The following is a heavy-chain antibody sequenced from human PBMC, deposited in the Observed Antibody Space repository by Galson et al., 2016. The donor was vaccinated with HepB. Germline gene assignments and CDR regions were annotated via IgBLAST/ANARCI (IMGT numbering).Heavy chain of an antibody. CDR2: VSYTGTS. CDR3: ARLRPYSGTWYYFDS. D-gene: IGHD6-13*01. V-gene: IGHV4-59*08. CDR1: GGSLSSYY. Sequence: ETLSLTCAVSGGSLSSYYWSRIRPPPGKGLEWIGYVSYTGTSNSNPSLKGRVTISPDTSNNQSSLKLSSVTAADTAVYFCARLRPYSGTWYYFDSWGQGTLVTVSS. J-gene: IGHJ4*02.